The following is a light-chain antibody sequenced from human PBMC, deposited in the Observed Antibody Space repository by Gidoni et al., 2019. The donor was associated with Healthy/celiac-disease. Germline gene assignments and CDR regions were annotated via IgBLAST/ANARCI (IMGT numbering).Light chain of an antibody. CDR3: MQGTHWPWT. V-gene: IGKV2-30*01. J-gene: IGKJ1*01. CDR1: QSLVYSDGNTY. Sequence: DVVMTQSPLSLPVTLGQPASISCRSSQSLVYSDGNTYVNWFQQRSGQSPRRLMYKVSNRDSGVPDRFSGSGSGTDCTLKISRVEDEDVGVYYCMQGTHWPWTFGQGTKVEIK. CDR2: KVS.